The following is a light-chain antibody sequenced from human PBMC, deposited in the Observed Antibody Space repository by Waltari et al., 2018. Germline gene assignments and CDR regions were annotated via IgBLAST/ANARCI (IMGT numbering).Light chain of an antibody. CDR3: SSYTSSNTYV. Sequence: QSALTQPASVSGSPGQSITISCPGTSSDVGGSNYASWYQQHPGKAPKPMIYDVSDRPSGVSNRFSGSKSGNTASLTISGLQAEDEADYYCSSYTSSNTYVFGTGTKVTVL. CDR1: SSDVGGSNY. CDR2: DVS. V-gene: IGLV2-14*03. J-gene: IGLJ1*01.